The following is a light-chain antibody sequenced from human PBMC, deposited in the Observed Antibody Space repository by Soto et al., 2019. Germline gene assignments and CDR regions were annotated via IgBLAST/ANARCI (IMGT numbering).Light chain of an antibody. CDR3: AAWDDSLNALV. V-gene: IGLV1-44*01. J-gene: IGLJ3*02. CDR2: SNN. CDR1: SSNIGGNT. Sequence: QPVLTQSPSASGTPGQRVTISYSGSSSNIGGNTVNWYQQLPGTAPKLLIYSNNQRPSGVPDRISGSKSGTSASLAISGLQSEDEADYYCAAWDDSLNALVFGGGTKLTVL.